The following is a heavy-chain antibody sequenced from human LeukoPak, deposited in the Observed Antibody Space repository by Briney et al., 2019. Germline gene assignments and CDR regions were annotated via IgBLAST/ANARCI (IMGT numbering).Heavy chain of an antibody. D-gene: IGHD5-18*01. CDR1: GFTFSSYA. CDR3: AKDAPLQLWLGFDY. V-gene: IGHV3-23*01. Sequence: PGGSLRLSCAASGFTFSSYAMSWVRQAPGKGLEWVSTISGSAGTTYYADSVKGRFTISRDNSKNTLYLQMNSLRAEDTAIYYCAKDAPLQLWLGFDYWGQGVLVTVSS. CDR2: ISGSAGTT. J-gene: IGHJ4*02.